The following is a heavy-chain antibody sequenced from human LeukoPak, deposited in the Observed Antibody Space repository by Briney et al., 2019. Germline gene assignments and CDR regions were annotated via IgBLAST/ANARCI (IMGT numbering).Heavy chain of an antibody. CDR3: AKMLNTGHAHAALDY. CDR2: ISYDGSDK. V-gene: IGHV3-30*18. CDR1: GFIFSNYG. J-gene: IGHJ4*02. D-gene: IGHD2-8*02. Sequence: GGSLRLSCAASGFIFSNYGMHWVRQAPGKGLEWVAVISYDGSDKYYADSVKGRFTISRDNSKNTLYLQMNSLRAEDTAVYYCAKMLNTGHAHAALDYWGQGTLVTVSS.